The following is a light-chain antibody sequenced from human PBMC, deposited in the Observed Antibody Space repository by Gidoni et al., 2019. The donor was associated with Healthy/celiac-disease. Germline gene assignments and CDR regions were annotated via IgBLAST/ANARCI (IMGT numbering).Light chain of an antibody. CDR1: QSISSY. CDR3: QQSYSIPYT. J-gene: IGKJ2*01. Sequence: DIQMTQSPSSLSASVGDRVTITCRASQSISSYLNWYQQKPGKAPKLLIYAASSLQSGVPSRFSGSGSGTDFTLTIRSLQPEDFANYYCQQSYSIPYTFXQXTKLEIK. V-gene: IGKV1-39*01. CDR2: AAS.